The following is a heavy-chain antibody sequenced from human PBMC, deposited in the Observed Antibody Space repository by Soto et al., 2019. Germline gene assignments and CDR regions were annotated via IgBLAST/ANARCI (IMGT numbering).Heavy chain of an antibody. D-gene: IGHD3-22*01. CDR1: GFTFSSYG. Sequence: GGSLRLSCAASGFTFSSYGMHWVRQAPGKGQEWVAVISYDGTNKYYADSVKGRFTISRDNSKNTLYLQMNSLRAEDTAVYYCGGYYDSSGYYFDAFDIWGQGTMVTV. CDR2: ISYDGTNK. J-gene: IGHJ3*02. CDR3: GGYYDSSGYYFDAFDI. V-gene: IGHV3-30*03.